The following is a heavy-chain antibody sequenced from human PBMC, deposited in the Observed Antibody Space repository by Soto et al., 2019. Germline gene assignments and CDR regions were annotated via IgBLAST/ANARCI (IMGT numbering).Heavy chain of an antibody. CDR1: GGSLGSYY. CDR3: ARVAVSGHFDY. V-gene: IGHV4-59*01. Sequence: SETLSLTCPVSGGSLGSYYWSWIRQPPGKRLEWIGYVYYTGNNDYNPSLKSRVTISADTSKNQFSLRLTSVTAADTAVYYCARVAVSGHFDYWGQGTLVTVS. CDR2: VYYTGNN. J-gene: IGHJ4*02. D-gene: IGHD6-19*01.